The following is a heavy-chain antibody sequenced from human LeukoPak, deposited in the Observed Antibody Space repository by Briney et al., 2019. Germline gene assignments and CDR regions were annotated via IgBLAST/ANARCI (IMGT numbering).Heavy chain of an antibody. Sequence: ASVKVSCKASGYTFTSYYMHWVRQAPGQGLEWMGIINPSGGSTSYAQKFQGRVTMTRDTSTSTVYMELSSLRSEDRAVYYCARGRFIAARSGYFQHWGQGTLVTVSS. J-gene: IGHJ1*01. CDR1: GYTFTSYY. CDR3: ARGRFIAARSGYFQH. D-gene: IGHD6-6*01. V-gene: IGHV1-46*01. CDR2: INPSGGST.